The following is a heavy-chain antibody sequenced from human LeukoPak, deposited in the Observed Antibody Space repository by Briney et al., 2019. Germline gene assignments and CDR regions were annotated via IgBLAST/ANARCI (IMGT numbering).Heavy chain of an antibody. CDR1: GGSISSSSYC. CDR2: IYYSGST. D-gene: IGHD3-10*01. Sequence: PSETLTLTCTVSGGSISSSSYCWGWIRQPPGKGLEWIGSIYYSGSTYYNPSLKSRVTISVDTSKNQFSLKLSSVTAADTAVYYCARAGGRFGSAWGQGTLVTVSS. J-gene: IGHJ4*02. CDR3: ARAGGRFGSA. V-gene: IGHV4-39*07.